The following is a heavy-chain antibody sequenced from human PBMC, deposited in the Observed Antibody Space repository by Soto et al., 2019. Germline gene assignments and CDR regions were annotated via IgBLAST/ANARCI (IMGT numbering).Heavy chain of an antibody. Sequence: SETLSLTCTVSGGSFKSGSYSWSWIRQPPGKGLEWIGYVYHTGSTSYNPSLKSRVTISVDTSKNQFSLKLGSVTAADTAVYYCARRAVTTIYYYYYGMDVWGQGTTVTVSS. CDR1: GGSFKSGSYS. CDR3: ARRAVTTIYYYYYGMDV. J-gene: IGHJ6*02. D-gene: IGHD4-4*01. CDR2: VYHTGST. V-gene: IGHV4-61*01.